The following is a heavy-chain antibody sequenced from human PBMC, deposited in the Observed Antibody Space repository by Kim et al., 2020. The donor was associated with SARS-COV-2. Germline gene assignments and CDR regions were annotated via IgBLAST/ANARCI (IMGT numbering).Heavy chain of an antibody. V-gene: IGHV4-59*01. CDR2: IYYSGST. J-gene: IGHJ4*02. D-gene: IGHD4-17*01. CDR3: AAGGAYGDYVASFDY. CDR1: GGSISSYY. Sequence: SETLSLTCTVSGGSISSYYWSWIRQPPGKGLEWIGYIYYSGSTNYNPSPKSRVTISVDTSKNQFSLKLSSVTAADTAVYYCAAGGAYGDYVASFDYWGQGTLVTVSS.